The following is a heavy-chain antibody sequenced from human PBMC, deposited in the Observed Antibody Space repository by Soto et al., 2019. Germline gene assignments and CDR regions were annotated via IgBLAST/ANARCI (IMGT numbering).Heavy chain of an antibody. CDR3: ARGRGRYSSGWSWFDP. CDR1: GGAIRSPDW. D-gene: IGHD6-19*01. Sequence: SETLSLTCGVSGGAIRSPDWWTWVRQPSGKGLEWIGEIFQSGSTNYTPSLESRVTISVDKSKNQFSLTLTSVTAADTAVYFCARGRGRYSSGWSWFDPWGQGILVTVSS. V-gene: IGHV4-4*02. CDR2: IFQSGST. J-gene: IGHJ5*02.